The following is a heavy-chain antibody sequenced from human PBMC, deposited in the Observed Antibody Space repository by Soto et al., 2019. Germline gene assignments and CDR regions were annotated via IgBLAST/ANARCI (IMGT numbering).Heavy chain of an antibody. Sequence: QVQLVESGGGVVQPGRSLRLSCAASGFTFSSYGMHWVRQAPGKGLEWVAVISYDGSNKYYADYVKGRFTISRDNSKNTLYLQMNSLRSEDTAVYYCATDGLRLRYLDYWGQGTLVTVSS. CDR1: GFTFSSYG. CDR3: ATDGLRLRYLDY. D-gene: IGHD3-9*01. CDR2: ISYDGSNK. V-gene: IGHV3-30*03. J-gene: IGHJ4*02.